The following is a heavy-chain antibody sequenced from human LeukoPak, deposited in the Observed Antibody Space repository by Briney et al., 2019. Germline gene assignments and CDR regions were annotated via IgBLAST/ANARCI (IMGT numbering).Heavy chain of an antibody. CDR1: GGSISPYF. CDR3: SRDGYSGLDY. CDR2: IYYTGST. J-gene: IGHJ4*02. Sequence: SETLSLTCTASGGSISPYFWSWIRQPPGKGLEWIGYIYYTGSTNYNPSLRSRVTISVDTSKNQFSLKLSSVTAADTAVYYCSRDGYSGLDYWGQGTLVTVSS. V-gene: IGHV4-59*12. D-gene: IGHD3-22*01.